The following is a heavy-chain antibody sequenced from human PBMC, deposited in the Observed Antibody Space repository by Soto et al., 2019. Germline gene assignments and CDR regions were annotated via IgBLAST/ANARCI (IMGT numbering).Heavy chain of an antibody. D-gene: IGHD6-19*01. CDR2: TYYNGDT. Sequence: PXETLSLTCTVSDDSFRGAEYYWSWIRQPLGKGPEWIGYTYYNGDTKYNPALRSRVTMSEDTSKNQFSLRLSSVTAADTAVYFCARGPAYIDGWRTFDPWGRGILATVSS. CDR1: DDSFRGAEYY. CDR3: ARGPAYIDGWRTFDP. V-gene: IGHV4-61*08. J-gene: IGHJ5*02.